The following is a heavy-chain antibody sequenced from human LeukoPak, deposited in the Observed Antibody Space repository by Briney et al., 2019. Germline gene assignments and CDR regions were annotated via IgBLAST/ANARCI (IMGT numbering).Heavy chain of an antibody. Sequence: SETLSLTCTVSGDSFSSGDYYWSWIRQPAGKGLEWIGRISSSGSTNYNPSLKSRVTMSVDTSKNQFSLKMTSVTALDTAVYYCARGCGGDCSPDYAFDIWGQGTMVTVSS. CDR2: ISSSGST. V-gene: IGHV4-61*02. D-gene: IGHD2-21*02. CDR1: GDSFSSGDYY. CDR3: ARGCGGDCSPDYAFDI. J-gene: IGHJ3*02.